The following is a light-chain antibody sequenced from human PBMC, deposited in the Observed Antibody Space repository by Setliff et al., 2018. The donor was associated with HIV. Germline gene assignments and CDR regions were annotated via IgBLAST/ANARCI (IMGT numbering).Light chain of an antibody. CDR2: AFH. Sequence: QSVLTQPRSMTGSPGQSVTLPCTGTGSDVGDYAFVSWYQQRPGNVPQVMIYAFHKRPSGVPDRFSGSKSGNTASLTISGLQAEDEADYDCCSYGGTSTFVRVGGGTK. CDR3: CSYGGTSTFVR. V-gene: IGLV2-11*01. J-gene: IGLJ2*01. CDR1: GSDVGDYAF.